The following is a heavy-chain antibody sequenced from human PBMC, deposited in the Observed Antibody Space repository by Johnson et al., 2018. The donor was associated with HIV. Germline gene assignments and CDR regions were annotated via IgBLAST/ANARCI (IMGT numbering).Heavy chain of an antibody. CDR2: ISYDGSNR. J-gene: IGHJ3*02. CDR3: AKRYDLGFGAWDAFDI. D-gene: IGHD5-12*01. V-gene: IGHV3-30*04. CDR1: GFIFSSYA. Sequence: QVQLVESGGGVVQPGRSLRLSCAASGFIFSSYALHWVRQTPGKGLEWVAVISYDGSNRYYADYVKGRFTISRDNSKNTLYLQMNSLRAEDTAVYYCAKRYDLGFGAWDAFDIWGQGTMVTVSS.